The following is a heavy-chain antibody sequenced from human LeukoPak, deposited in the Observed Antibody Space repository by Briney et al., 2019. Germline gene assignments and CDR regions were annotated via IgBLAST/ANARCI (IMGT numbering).Heavy chain of an antibody. CDR1: GFTFSIHA. J-gene: IGHJ4*02. D-gene: IGHD3-10*01. V-gene: IGHV3-30*02. Sequence: GGSLRLSCVASGFTFSIHAMHWVRQAPGKGLEWVAFIRFDGSDKYYADSVKGRFTISRDNSKNTLYLQMNSLRTEDTAVYYCAKGTGGYGSGTYLSCDYRGRGTLVSVSS. CDR3: AKGTGGYGSGTYLSCDY. CDR2: IRFDGSDK.